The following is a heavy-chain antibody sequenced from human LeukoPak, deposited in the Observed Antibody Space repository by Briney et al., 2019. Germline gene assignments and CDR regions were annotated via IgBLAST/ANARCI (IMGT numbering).Heavy chain of an antibody. CDR2: MNPNSGNT. V-gene: IGHV1-8*01. Sequence: ASVKVSCKASGYTFTSYDINWVRQATGQGLEWMGWMNPNSGNTGYAQKFQGRVTMTRNTSISTAYMELSSLRSEDTAVYYCARDRLTIFGVVIPFGYWGQGTLVTVSS. CDR3: ARDRLTIFGVVIPFGY. D-gene: IGHD3-3*01. CDR1: GYTFTSYD. J-gene: IGHJ4*02.